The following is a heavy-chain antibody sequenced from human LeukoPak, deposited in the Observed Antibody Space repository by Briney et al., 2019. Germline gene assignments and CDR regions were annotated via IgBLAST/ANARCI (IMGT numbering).Heavy chain of an antibody. CDR2: ISYSGST. J-gene: IGHJ2*01. D-gene: IGHD3-9*01. V-gene: IGHV4-59*01. Sequence: KPSETLSLTCTVSGGSISSYYWSWIRQPPGKGLEWVGYISYSGSTNYNPSLKSRVSITVDTSKNQLSLKLSSVTAADTAVYYCARDLVGYDILTGFGGYFDLWGRGTLVTVSS. CDR1: GGSISSYY. CDR3: ARDLVGYDILTGFGGYFDL.